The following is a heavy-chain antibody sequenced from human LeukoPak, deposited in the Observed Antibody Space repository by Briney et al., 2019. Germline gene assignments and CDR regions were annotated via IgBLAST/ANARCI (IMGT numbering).Heavy chain of an antibody. D-gene: IGHD4-11*01. CDR2: ISSSGSTI. V-gene: IGHV3-48*03. CDR3: ATIGRAVTDYAMDV. CDR1: GFTFSSYE. Sequence: PGGSLRLSCAASGFTFSSYEMNWVRQAPGKGLQWVSYISSSGSTIYYTDSVKGRFTISRDNAKNSLFLQMNSLRAEDTAVYYCATIGRAVTDYAMDVWGQGTTVTVSS. J-gene: IGHJ6*02.